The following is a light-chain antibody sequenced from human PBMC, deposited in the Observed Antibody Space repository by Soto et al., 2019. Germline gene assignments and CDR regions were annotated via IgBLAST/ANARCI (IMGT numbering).Light chain of an antibody. V-gene: IGKV3-15*01. CDR3: QQYHYWWT. CDR1: QSVNSN. CDR2: GAS. J-gene: IGKJ1*01. Sequence: EIVMTQSPATLSVSPGERATLSCRASQSVNSNYLAWYQQKPGQAPRLLIYGASNRATGVSARFSGSGSGTEFTLTISSLQSEDFAVYYCQQYHYWWTFGQGTKVDIK.